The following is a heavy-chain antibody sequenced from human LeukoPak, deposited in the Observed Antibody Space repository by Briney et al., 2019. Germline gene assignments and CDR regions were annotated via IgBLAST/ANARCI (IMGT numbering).Heavy chain of an antibody. CDR2: IHYSGSPNYNIYYSGST. V-gene: IGHV4-59*08. J-gene: IGHJ3*02. Sequence: PSETLSLTCTVSGGSFSRYYWSWIRQPPGKGLEWIGYIHYSGSPNYNIYYSGSTNYNPSLKSRVTMSVETSKSQFSLNLSSVTAADTAVYYCARVQYYYGSGSLTFDIWGQGTMVTVSS. D-gene: IGHD3-10*01. CDR3: ARVQYYYGSGSLTFDI. CDR1: GGSFSRYY.